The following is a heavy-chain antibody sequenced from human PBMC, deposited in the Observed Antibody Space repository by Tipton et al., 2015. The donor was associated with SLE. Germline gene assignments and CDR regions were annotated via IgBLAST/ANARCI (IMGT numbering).Heavy chain of an antibody. CDR2: MRYTENNK. CDR1: GFTFSSYG. CDR3: AKDQDGDIGH. V-gene: IGHV3-30*02. J-gene: IGHJ5*02. D-gene: IGHD4-17*01. Sequence: GSLRLSCAASGFTFSSYGMHWVRQAPGKGLEWVSFMRYTENNKYYADSVMGRFTISRDDSQNTLYLQMNSLRVEDTAVYYCAKDQDGDIGHWGQGTLVTVS.